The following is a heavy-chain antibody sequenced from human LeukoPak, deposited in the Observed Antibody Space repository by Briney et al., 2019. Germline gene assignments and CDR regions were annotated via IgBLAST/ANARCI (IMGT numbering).Heavy chain of an antibody. Sequence: PGRSLRLSCAASGFTFSTSTMHWVRQAPGKGLEWVAVISYDGSNKFYADSVKGRFATSRDNSKNTLYLQMNSLRGYDSAVYYCARPLSNGYFHDSGGYYPYAMDVWGQGTTVTVSS. D-gene: IGHD3-22*01. V-gene: IGHV3-30*09. J-gene: IGHJ6*02. CDR2: ISYDGSNK. CDR1: GFTFSTST. CDR3: ARPLSNGYFHDSGGYYPYAMDV.